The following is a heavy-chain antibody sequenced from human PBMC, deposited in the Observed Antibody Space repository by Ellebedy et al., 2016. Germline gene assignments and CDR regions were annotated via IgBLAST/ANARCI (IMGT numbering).Heavy chain of an antibody. CDR2: ISGSGGSA. CDR3: SKDGIYCTGGTCYST. V-gene: IGHV3-23*01. D-gene: IGHD2-15*01. CDR1: GFTFSSYS. J-gene: IGHJ5*02. Sequence: GESLKISCAGSGFTFSSYSMTWVRQAPGKGLEWVSSISGSGGSAYYADSAKGRFTISRENSKNTLYLQMNSLRAGDTAVYYCSKDGIYCTGGTCYSTWGQGTLVTVSP.